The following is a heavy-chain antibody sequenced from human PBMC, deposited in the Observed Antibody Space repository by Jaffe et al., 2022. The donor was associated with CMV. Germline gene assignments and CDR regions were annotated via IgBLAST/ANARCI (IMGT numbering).Heavy chain of an antibody. V-gene: IGHV4-59*01. CDR1: GGSMNTYF. D-gene: IGHD2-21*01. CDR3: ARGSLLGSTLVFDY. Sequence: QVQLQESGPGLVKASETLSLTCSVSGGSMNTYFWSWIRQPPGKGLEWLGYINYIGSTHYNPSLKGRVTISVDTSRNQFSLKVNSVAAADTALYYCARGSLLGSTLVFDYWGQGTLVTVSS. CDR2: INYIGST. J-gene: IGHJ4*02.